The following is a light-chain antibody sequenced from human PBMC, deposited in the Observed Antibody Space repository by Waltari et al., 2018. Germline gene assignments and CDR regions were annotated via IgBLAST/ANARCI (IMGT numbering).Light chain of an antibody. CDR1: SGHSTNV. V-gene: IGLV4-69*01. CDR2: GNSDGSQ. CDR3: QTGGHGTWV. J-gene: IGLJ3*02. Sequence: QLVLTQSPSASASLGASVKLTCTLSSGHSTNVIAWLQKRPERGPRYLMKGNSDGSQNKGDEIPDRFSGSSSGAEHYLTICSLQAEEEADYYCQTGGHGTWVFGGGTKLTVL.